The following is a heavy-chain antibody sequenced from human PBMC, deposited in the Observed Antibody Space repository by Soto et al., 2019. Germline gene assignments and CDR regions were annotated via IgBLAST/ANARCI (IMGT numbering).Heavy chain of an antibody. D-gene: IGHD3-10*01. CDR1: GFTFSNAW. CDR3: TTGEWFGELDYGMDV. J-gene: IGHJ6*02. Sequence: PGGSLRLSCAASGFTFSNAWMNWVRQAPGKRLEWVGRIKGKTDGGTTDYAAPVKGRFTISRDDSKNTLYLQMNSLKTEDTAVYYCTTGEWFGELDYGMDVWGQGTTVTVSS. CDR2: IKGKTDGGTT. V-gene: IGHV3-15*07.